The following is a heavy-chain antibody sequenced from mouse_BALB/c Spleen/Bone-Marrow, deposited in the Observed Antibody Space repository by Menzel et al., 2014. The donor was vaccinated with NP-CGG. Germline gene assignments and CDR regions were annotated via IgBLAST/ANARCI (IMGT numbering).Heavy chain of an antibody. V-gene: IGHV1S34*01. CDR1: GYSFTGYY. D-gene: IGHD2-3*01. J-gene: IGHJ2*01. CDR3: TRGDGYYVDFDY. CDR2: ISCYNGAT. Sequence: LVKTGASVKESCKASGYSFTGYYMHWVKQSHGKSLEWIGYISCYNGATSYNQKFKGKATFTVDPSSSTAYMQFNSLTSEDSAVYYCTRGDGYYVDFDYWGQGTTLTVSS.